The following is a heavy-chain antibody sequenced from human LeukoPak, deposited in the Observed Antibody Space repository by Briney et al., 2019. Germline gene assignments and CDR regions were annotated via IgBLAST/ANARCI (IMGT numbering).Heavy chain of an antibody. D-gene: IGHD1-26*01. CDR2: ITTSADTP. V-gene: IGHV3-23*01. CDR3: ARDRSAFDI. Sequence: GGSLRLSCAASGFTLSNFAMSWVRQAPGKGLEWVSLITTSADTPYYADSVKGRFTISRDNSKNTLYLQMNSLRAEDTAVYYCARDRSAFDIWGQGTMVTVSS. CDR1: GFTLSNFA. J-gene: IGHJ3*02.